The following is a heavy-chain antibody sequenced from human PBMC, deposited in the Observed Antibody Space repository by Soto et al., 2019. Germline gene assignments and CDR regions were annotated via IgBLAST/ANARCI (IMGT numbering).Heavy chain of an antibody. Sequence: SETLSLTCTVSGGSISSYYWSWIRQPPGKGLEWIGYIYHSGSTNYHPSLKSRVTISIDTSKNQFSLKLSSVTAADTAVYYFARELGDYDERDYYYYYYMDVWGTGTTVTVSS. V-gene: IGHV4-59*01. D-gene: IGHD4-17*01. CDR1: GGSISSYY. CDR2: IYHSGST. CDR3: ARELGDYDERDYYYYYYMDV. J-gene: IGHJ6*03.